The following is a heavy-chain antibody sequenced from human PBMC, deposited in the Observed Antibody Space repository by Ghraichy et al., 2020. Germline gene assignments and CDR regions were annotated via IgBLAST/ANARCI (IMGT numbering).Heavy chain of an antibody. CDR2: ISGSGGST. CDR1: GFTFSSYA. J-gene: IGHJ4*02. CDR3: AKDRRRVSGSYPRGFDY. V-gene: IGHV3-23*01. D-gene: IGHD1-26*01. Sequence: GGSLRLSCAASGFTFSSYAMSWVRQAPGKGLEWVSAISGSGGSTYYADSVKGRFTISRDNSKNTLYLQMNSLRAEDTAVYYCAKDRRRVSGSYPRGFDYWGQGTLVTVSS.